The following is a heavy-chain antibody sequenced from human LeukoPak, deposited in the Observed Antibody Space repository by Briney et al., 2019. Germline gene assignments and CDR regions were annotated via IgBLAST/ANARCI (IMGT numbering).Heavy chain of an antibody. CDR1: GFTFDDYA. V-gene: IGHV3-9*01. J-gene: IGHJ4*02. CDR2: ISWDSGSI. CDR3: AKGKYYADKIFES. D-gene: IGHD3-3*01. Sequence: PGRSLRLSCVASGFTFDDYAMHWVRQAPGKGLEWVSSISWDSGSIGYVDSVKGRFAISRDNAKNSLYLEIDSLRLEDTAFYYCAKGKYYADKIFESWGQGTLVTVSS.